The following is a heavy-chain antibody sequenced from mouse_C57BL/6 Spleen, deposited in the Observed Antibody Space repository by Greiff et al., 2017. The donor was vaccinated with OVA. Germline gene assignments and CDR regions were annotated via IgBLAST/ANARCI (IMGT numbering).Heavy chain of an antibody. J-gene: IGHJ4*01. D-gene: IGHD2-4*01. CDR3: ARNYDYEFFYYAMDY. CDR2: IYPYNGVS. CDR1: GYSFTGYY. Sequence: EVKLQESGPELVKPGASVKISCKASGYSFTGYYMHWVKQSHGNILDWIGYIYPYNGVSSYNQKFKGKATLTVDKSSSTAYMELRSLTSEDSAVYYCARNYDYEFFYYAMDYWGQGTSVTVSS. V-gene: IGHV1-31*01.